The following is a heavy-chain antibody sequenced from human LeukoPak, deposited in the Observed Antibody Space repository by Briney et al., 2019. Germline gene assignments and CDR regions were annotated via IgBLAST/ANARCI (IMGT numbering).Heavy chain of an antibody. CDR3: ARSPPGYDFWSGYSAAPSGAFDI. CDR2: IYYSGST. CDR1: GGSISSGGYY. Sequence: SETLSLTCTVSGGSISSGGYYWSWIRQHPGKGLEWIGYIYYSGSTYYNPSLKSRVTISVDTSKNQFSLKLSSVTAADTAVYYCARSPPGYDFWSGYSAAPSGAFDIWGQGTMVTVSS. V-gene: IGHV4-31*03. D-gene: IGHD3-3*01. J-gene: IGHJ3*02.